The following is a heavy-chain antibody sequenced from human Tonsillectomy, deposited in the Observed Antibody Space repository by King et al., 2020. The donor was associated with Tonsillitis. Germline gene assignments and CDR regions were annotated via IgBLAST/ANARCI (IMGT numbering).Heavy chain of an antibody. V-gene: IGHV1-3*01. CDR3: ARGFQFVQLLPEFDY. D-gene: IGHD2-2*01. Sequence: QLVQSGAEVKKPGASVKISCKASGYTFTDFSIHWVRQAPGQRLEWMGWISAGNGYTKYSQNFQGRVTITSDTSANTAYMEVYSLRSEDTAVYFCARGFQFVQLLPEFDYWGQGTLVTVSS. CDR2: ISAGNGYT. CDR1: GYTFTDFS. J-gene: IGHJ4*02.